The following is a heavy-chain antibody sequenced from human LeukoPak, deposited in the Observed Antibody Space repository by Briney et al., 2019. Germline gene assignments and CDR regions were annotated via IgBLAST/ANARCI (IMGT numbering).Heavy chain of an antibody. CDR3: AKDRNYYDSSGYDDY. CDR2: IWYDGSNK. V-gene: IGHV3-33*06. Sequence: GRSLRLPCAASGFTFSSYGMHWVRQAPGKGLEWVAVIWYDGSNKYYADSVKGRFTISRDNSKNTLYLQMNSLRAEDTAVYYCAKDRNYYDSSGYDDYWGQGTLVTVSS. J-gene: IGHJ4*02. CDR1: GFTFSSYG. D-gene: IGHD3-22*01.